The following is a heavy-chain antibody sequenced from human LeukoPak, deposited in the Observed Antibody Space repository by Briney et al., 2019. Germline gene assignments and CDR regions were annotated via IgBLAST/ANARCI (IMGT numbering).Heavy chain of an antibody. CDR3: AKARGYSNYGYYFDY. Sequence: GGSLRLSCAASGFTFSSYGMHWVRQAPGKGLEWVAFIRYDGSNKYYADSVKGRFTISRDNSKNTLYLQMNSLGAEDTAVYYCAKARGYSNYGYYFDYWGQGTLVTVSS. CDR2: IRYDGSNK. V-gene: IGHV3-30*02. CDR1: GFTFSSYG. J-gene: IGHJ4*02. D-gene: IGHD4-11*01.